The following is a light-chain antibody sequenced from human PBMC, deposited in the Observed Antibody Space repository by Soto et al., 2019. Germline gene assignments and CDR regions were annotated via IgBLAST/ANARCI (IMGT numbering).Light chain of an antibody. CDR3: SSYTSSSTLV. J-gene: IGLJ1*01. CDR1: SSDVGGYKY. CDR2: DVS. V-gene: IGLV2-14*01. Sequence: QSALTQPASVSGSPGQSITISCTGTSSDVGGYKYVSWCQQHPGKAPKLMIYDVSNRPSGVSNRFSGSKSGNTASLTISGLQAEDEADYYCSSYTSSSTLVFGTGTKLTVL.